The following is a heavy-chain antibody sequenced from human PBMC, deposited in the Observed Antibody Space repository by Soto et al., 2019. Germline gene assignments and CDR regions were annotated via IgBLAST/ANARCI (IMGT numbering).Heavy chain of an antibody. CDR2: ISYDGSNK. CDR1: GFTFSSYG. D-gene: IGHD3-9*01. J-gene: IGHJ4*02. V-gene: IGHV3-30*03. Sequence: GGSLRLSCAASGFTFSSYGMHWVRQAPGKGLEWVAVISYDGSNKYYADSVKGRFTISRDNSKNTLYLQMNSLRAEDTAVYYCAREYYDILTGYYLVDYWGQGTLVTVSS. CDR3: AREYYDILTGYYLVDY.